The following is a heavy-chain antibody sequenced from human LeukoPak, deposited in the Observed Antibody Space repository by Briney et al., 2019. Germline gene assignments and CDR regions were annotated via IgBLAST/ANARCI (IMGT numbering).Heavy chain of an antibody. D-gene: IGHD6-19*01. Sequence: GGSLRLSCAASGFTFSSYDMNWVRQAPGKGLEWVYSISSSSNYIHYADSVKGRFTISRDNAKNSLYLQMNSLRAEDTAVYFCARGTLGAWGWWGQGTLVTVSS. CDR1: GFTFSSYD. CDR2: ISSSSNYI. V-gene: IGHV3-21*01. J-gene: IGHJ4*02. CDR3: ARGTLGAWGW.